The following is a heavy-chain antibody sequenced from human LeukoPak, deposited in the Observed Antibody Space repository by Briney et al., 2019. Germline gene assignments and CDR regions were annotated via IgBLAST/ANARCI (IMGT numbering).Heavy chain of an antibody. CDR2: IYYSGST. V-gene: IGHV4-30-4*01. CDR1: GGSISSGDYY. Sequence: SETLSLTCTVSGGSISSGDYYWSWIRQPPGKGLEWIGYIYYSGSTYYNPSLKSRVTISVDTSKNQFSLKLSSVTAADTAVYYCARAPYDYDMRYYYGMDVWGQGTTVTVSS. J-gene: IGHJ6*02. CDR3: ARAPYDYDMRYYYGMDV. D-gene: IGHD5-12*01.